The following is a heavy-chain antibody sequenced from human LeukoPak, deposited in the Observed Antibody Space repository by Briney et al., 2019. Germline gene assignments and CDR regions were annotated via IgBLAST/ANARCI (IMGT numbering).Heavy chain of an antibody. CDR3: ARFDSFDVTGYYGGY. Sequence: SETLSLTCTVSGYFVSSGYYWGWIRQPPGKGLEWIGILFQSETTYYNPSLKSRVTISLDTSKNQFSLKLSSVTAADTAVYYCARFDSFDVTGYYGGYWGQGTLVTVSS. J-gene: IGHJ4*02. V-gene: IGHV4-38-2*02. CDR1: GYFVSSGYY. CDR2: LFQSETT. D-gene: IGHD1-1*01.